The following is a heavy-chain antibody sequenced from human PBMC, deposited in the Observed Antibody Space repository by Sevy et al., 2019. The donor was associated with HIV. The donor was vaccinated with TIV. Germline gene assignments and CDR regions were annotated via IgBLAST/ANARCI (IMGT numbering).Heavy chain of an antibody. CDR3: ARAVDTAMGRGNAFDI. CDR1: GGSISSGGYY. V-gene: IGHV4-31*03. J-gene: IGHJ3*02. Sequence: SETLSLTCTVSGGSISSGGYYWSWIRQHPGKDLEWIGYIYYSGSTYYNPSLKSRVTISVDTSKNQFSLKLSSVTAADTAVYYCARAVDTAMGRGNAFDIWGQGTMVTVSS. D-gene: IGHD5-18*01. CDR2: IYYSGST.